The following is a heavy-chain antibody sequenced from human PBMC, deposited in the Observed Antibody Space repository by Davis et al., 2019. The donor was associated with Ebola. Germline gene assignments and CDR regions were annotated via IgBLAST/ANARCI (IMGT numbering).Heavy chain of an antibody. CDR3: ARTSIVGTTTTASDI. D-gene: IGHD1-26*01. J-gene: IGHJ3*02. CDR1: GYTFTSYG. CDR2: ISANNGNT. V-gene: IGHV1-18*04. Sequence: ASVKVSCKASGYTFTSYGISWVRQAPGQGLEWMGWISANNGNTNYSQKFQGRVTVTRDTSTGTAYMELRSLRSDDTAVYFCARTSIVGTTTTASDIWGQGTMVTVSS.